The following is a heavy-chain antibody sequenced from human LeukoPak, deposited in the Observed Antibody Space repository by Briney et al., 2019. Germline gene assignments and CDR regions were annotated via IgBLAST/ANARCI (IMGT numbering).Heavy chain of an antibody. D-gene: IGHD3-10*01. Sequence: GASVKVSCKASGYTFTSYGISWVRQAPGQGLEWMGWISAYNGNTNYAQKLQGRVTMTTDTSTSTAYMELRSLRSDDTAVYYCARDRETYYYGSGSYYVYWGQGTLVTVSS. CDR3: ARDRETYYYGSGSYYVY. J-gene: IGHJ4*02. CDR2: ISAYNGNT. CDR1: GYTFTSYG. V-gene: IGHV1-18*01.